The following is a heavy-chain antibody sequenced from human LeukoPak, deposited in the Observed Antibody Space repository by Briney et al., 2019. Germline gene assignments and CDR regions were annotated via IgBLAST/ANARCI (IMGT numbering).Heavy chain of an antibody. V-gene: IGHV3-30*14. D-gene: IGHD1-26*01. CDR3: ARIYSGSHYS. CDR2: ISYDGSNK. CDR1: GFTFSSYA. Sequence: GGSLRLSCAASGFTFSSYAMHWVRQAPGKGLEWVAVISYDGSNKYYADSVKGRFTISRDTSKNTLYLQMNSLRAEGTAVYYCARIYSGSHYSWGQGTLVTISS. J-gene: IGHJ4*02.